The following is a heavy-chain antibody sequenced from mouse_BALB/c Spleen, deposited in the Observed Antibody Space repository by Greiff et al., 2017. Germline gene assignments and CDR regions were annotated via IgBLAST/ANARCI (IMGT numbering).Heavy chain of an antibody. D-gene: IGHD6-1*01. J-gene: IGHJ2*01. CDR3: AREGQGYFDS. CDR1: GFTFSSYA. Sequence: EVQGVESGGGLVKPGGSLKLSCAASGFTFSSYAMSWVRQTPEKRLEWVASISSGGSTYYPDSVKGRFTISRDNARNILYLQMSSLRSEDTAMYYCAREGQGYFDSWGQGTTLTVSS. CDR2: ISSGGST. V-gene: IGHV5-6-5*01.